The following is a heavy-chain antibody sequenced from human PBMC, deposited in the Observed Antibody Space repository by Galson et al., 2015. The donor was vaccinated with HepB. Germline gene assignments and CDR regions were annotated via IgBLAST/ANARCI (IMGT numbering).Heavy chain of an antibody. D-gene: IGHD2-2*02. V-gene: IGHV3-15*07. CDR2: IKSKTDGGTT. Sequence: SLRLSCAASGFTFSNAWMNWVRQAPGKGLEWVGRIKSKTDGGTTDYAAPVKGRFTISRDDSKNTLYLQMNSLKTEDTAVYYCTTETVPWVVPAAIGWPRFRYRPWGQGTLVTVSS. CDR3: TTETVPWVVPAAIGWPRFRYRP. CDR1: GFTFSNAW. J-gene: IGHJ5*02.